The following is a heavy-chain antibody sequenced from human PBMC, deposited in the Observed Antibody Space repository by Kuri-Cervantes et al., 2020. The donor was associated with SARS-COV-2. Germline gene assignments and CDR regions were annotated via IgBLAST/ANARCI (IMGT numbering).Heavy chain of an antibody. CDR2: LSYDGSSK. CDR1: GFTFSTYA. CDR3: VIVDTAMVGFGDY. D-gene: IGHD5-18*01. Sequence: GESLKISCAASGFTFSTYAMHWVRQAPGKGLEWVAILSYDGSSKCYADSVKGRFTISRDNSKNTLYLQMNSLRAEDTAVYYCVIVDTAMVGFGDYWGQGTLVTVSS. V-gene: IGHV3-30-3*01. J-gene: IGHJ4*02.